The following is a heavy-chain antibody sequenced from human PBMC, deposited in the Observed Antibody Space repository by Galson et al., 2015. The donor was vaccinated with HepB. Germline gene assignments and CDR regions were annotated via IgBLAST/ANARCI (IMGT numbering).Heavy chain of an antibody. D-gene: IGHD2-2*01. CDR2: IGTAGDT. CDR3: ARAGYCSSTSCYAPAFDI. V-gene: IGHV3-13*01. CDR1: GFTFSSYD. J-gene: IGHJ3*02. Sequence: SLRLSCAASGFTFSSYDMHWVRQATGKGLEWVSAIGTAGDTYYPGSVKGRFTISRENAKNSLYLQMNSLRAGDTAVYYCARAGYCSSTSCYAPAFDIWGQGTMVTVSS.